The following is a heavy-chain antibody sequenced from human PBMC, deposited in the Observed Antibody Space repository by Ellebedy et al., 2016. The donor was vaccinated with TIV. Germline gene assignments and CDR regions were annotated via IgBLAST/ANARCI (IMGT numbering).Heavy chain of an antibody. CDR3: ARGGLYGTSVEGFDY. D-gene: IGHD4-17*01. CDR1: GFTFSTYA. J-gene: IGHJ4*02. CDR2: ISSDGSSK. V-gene: IGHV3-30-3*01. Sequence: PGGSLRLSCAASGFTFSTYAVHWVRQAPDKGLEWVAVISSDGSSKYYADSVKGRFTMSRDNPKNTLYLQMNSLRPEDTAVYYCARGGLYGTSVEGFDYWGQGTLVTVSS.